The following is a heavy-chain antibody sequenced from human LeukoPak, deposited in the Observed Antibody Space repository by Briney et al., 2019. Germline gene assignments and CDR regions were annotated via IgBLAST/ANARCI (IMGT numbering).Heavy chain of an antibody. Sequence: GASVKVSCKASGYTFISYDINWVRQAPGQGLEWMGGIIPIFGTANYAQKFQGRVTITADESTSTAYMELSSLRSEDTAVYYCARDRLRFAMIAKSRLNWFDPWGQGTLVTVSS. D-gene: IGHD3-22*01. CDR3: ARDRLRFAMIAKSRLNWFDP. J-gene: IGHJ5*02. V-gene: IGHV1-69*13. CDR2: IIPIFGTA. CDR1: GYTFISYD.